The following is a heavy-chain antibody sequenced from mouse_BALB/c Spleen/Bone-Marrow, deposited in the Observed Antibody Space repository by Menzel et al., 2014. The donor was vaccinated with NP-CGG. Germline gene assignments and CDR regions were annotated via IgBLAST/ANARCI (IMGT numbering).Heavy chain of an antibody. V-gene: IGHV5-9-3*01. D-gene: IGHD1-3*01. CDR3: ARHGDNYVFDY. CDR2: VSSGGSFT. Sequence: EVKLMESGGGLVSPGGSLKLSCAASGFTFSNYAMSWVRQTPEQRLEWVATVSSGGSFTYYPDSVKGRFTISRDSAKNTLYLQMSSLRSEDTAMYYCARHGDNYVFDYWGQGNTLTVSS. J-gene: IGHJ2*01. CDR1: GFTFSNYA.